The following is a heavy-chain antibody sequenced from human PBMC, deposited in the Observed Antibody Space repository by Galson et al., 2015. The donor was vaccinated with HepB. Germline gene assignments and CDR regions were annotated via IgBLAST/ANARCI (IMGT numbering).Heavy chain of an antibody. J-gene: IGHJ5*02. D-gene: IGHD2-8*01. CDR3: ARDAYCTNGVCYFYNWFDP. V-gene: IGHV1-3*01. Sequence: SVKVSCKASGYTFTSYAMHWVRQAPGQRLEWMGWINAGNGNTKYSQKFQGRVTITRDTSASTAYMELSSLRSEDTAVYYCARDAYCTNGVCYFYNWFDPWGQGTLVTVSS. CDR1: GYTFTSYA. CDR2: INAGNGNT.